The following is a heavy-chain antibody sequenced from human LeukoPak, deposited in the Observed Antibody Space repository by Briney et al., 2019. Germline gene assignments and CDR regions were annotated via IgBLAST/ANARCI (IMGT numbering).Heavy chain of an antibody. CDR2: ISYSGYT. Sequence: SETLSLTCTVSGGSIRSYYWNWIRQAPGKGLEWVGFISYSGYTSYSPSLKSRVAISVDTAKSQFSLRLNSMTAADTAIYYCARGRNDNGGMFFDSWAQGNLVTVSS. CDR3: ARGRNDNGGMFFDS. CDR1: GGSIRSYY. V-gene: IGHV4-59*01. J-gene: IGHJ4*02. D-gene: IGHD4-23*01.